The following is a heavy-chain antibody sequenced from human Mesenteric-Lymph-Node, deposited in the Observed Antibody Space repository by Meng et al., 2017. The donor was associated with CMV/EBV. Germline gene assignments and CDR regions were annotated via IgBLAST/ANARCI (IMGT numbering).Heavy chain of an antibody. CDR3: ARDRGAIYNFDY. J-gene: IGHJ4*02. CDR1: GGTFSSYA. D-gene: IGHD3-10*01. Sequence: SVKVSCKASGGTFSSYAISWVRQAPGQGLEWMGGIIPIFGTANYAQKFQGRVTITTDESTNTAYMEMSSLRSEDTAVYYCARDRGAIYNFDYWGQGTLVTVSS. CDR2: IIPIFGTA. V-gene: IGHV1-69*05.